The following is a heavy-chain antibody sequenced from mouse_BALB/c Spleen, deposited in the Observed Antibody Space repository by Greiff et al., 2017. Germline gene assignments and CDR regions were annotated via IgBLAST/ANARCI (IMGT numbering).Heavy chain of an antibody. V-gene: IGHV2-5-1*01. CDR1: GFSLTSYG. CDR3: ATLSTMITTGIAY. CDR2: IWRGGST. Sequence: QVQLQQSGPSLVQPSQSLSITCTVSGFSLTSYGVHWVRQSPGKGLEWLGVIWRGGSTDYNAAFMSRLSITKDNSKSQVFFKMNSLQADDTAIYYCATLSTMITTGIAYWGQGTLVTVSA. D-gene: IGHD2-4*01. J-gene: IGHJ3*01.